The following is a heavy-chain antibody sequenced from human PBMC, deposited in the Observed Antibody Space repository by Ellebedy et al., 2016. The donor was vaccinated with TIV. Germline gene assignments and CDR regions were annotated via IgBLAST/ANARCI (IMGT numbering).Heavy chain of an antibody. CDR3: ARDGVEDYFDY. D-gene: IGHD3-10*01. V-gene: IGHV4-59*01. CDR1: GGSITSYF. J-gene: IGHJ4*02. Sequence: MPSETLSLTCNVSGGSITSYFWTWIRQPPGQGLEWIGYVYHTGSTNYNPSLRSRVTLAVDTPKNEFSLKLSSVTTADTAIYYCARDGVEDYFDYWGQGLLVTVSS. CDR2: VYHTGST.